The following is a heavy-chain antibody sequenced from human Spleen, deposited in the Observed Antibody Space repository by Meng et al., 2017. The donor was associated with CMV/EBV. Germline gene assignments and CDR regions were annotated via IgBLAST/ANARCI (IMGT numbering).Heavy chain of an antibody. J-gene: IGHJ4*02. V-gene: IGHV1-2*02. Sequence: YTFTDYYLHWVRQAPGQGLEWMGWINPKSGGTSYAQSLQGRVTVTRDASINTVYMEVSRLRSDDTALYYCARDPYYGSGSYLYFENWGQGTLVTVSS. CDR1: YTFTDYY. D-gene: IGHD3-10*01. CDR3: ARDPYYGSGSYLYFEN. CDR2: INPKSGGT.